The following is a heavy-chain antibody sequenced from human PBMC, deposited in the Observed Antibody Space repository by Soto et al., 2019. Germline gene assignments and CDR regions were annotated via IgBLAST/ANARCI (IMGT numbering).Heavy chain of an antibody. CDR1: GGTFSSYA. CDR2: IIPIFGTA. D-gene: IGHD5-12*01. J-gene: IGHJ6*02. V-gene: IGHV1-69*01. CDR3: AREGDGYTGYYYGMDF. Sequence: QVQLVQSGAEVKKPGSSVKVSCKASGGTFSSYAISWVRQAPGQGLEWMGGIIPIFGTANYAQKFQGRVTITAEEPPRKAYMGLSSLRSEDTAVYYCAREGDGYTGYYYGMDFWGQGTTVTVSS.